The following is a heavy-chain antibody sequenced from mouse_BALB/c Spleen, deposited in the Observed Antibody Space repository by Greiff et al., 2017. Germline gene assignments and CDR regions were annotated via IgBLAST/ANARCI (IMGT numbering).Heavy chain of an antibody. CDR1: GYAFSSSW. Sequence: QVQLKESGPELVKPGASVKISCKASGYAFSSSWMNWVKQRPGQGLEWIGRIYPGDGDTNYNGKFKGKATLTADKSSSTAYMQLSSLTSVDSAVYFCARYPMITPPHWYFDVWGAGTTVTVSS. CDR2: IYPGDGDT. D-gene: IGHD2-4*01. V-gene: IGHV1-82*01. CDR3: ARYPMITPPHWYFDV. J-gene: IGHJ1*01.